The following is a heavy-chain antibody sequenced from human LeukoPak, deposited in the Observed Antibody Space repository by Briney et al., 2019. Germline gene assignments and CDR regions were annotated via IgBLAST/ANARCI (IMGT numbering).Heavy chain of an antibody. J-gene: IGHJ3*02. CDR3: ARGNSYYDFWSGYLSAFDI. V-gene: IGHV4-34*01. CDR2: INHSGST. D-gene: IGHD3-3*01. CDR1: GGSFSGYY. Sequence: SETLSLTCAVYGGSFSGYYRSWIRQPPGKGPEWIGEINHSGSTNYNPSLKSRVTISVDTSKNQFSLKLSSVTAADTAVYYCARGNSYYDFWSGYLSAFDIWGQGTMVTVSS.